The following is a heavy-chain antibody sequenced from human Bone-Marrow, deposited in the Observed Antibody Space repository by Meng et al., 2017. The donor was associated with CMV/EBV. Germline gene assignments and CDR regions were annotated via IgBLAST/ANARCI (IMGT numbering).Heavy chain of an antibody. Sequence: GGSLRLPCAASGFTFNAYGMHWVRQAPGKGLEWVAVMWYDGSNKYYADSVKGRFTISRDNSKNTLYLQMDSLRAEDTAVYYCAKESLAARHYYYGMDVWGQGTTVTVSS. CDR1: GFTFNAYG. V-gene: IGHV3-33*06. J-gene: IGHJ6*02. CDR3: AKESLAARHYYYGMDV. D-gene: IGHD6-6*01. CDR2: MWYDGSNK.